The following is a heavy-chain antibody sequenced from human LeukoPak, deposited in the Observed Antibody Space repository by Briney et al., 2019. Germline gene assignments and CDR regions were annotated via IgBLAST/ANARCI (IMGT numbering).Heavy chain of an antibody. CDR3: AKSGGYGLIDY. CDR2: IYSSGST. Sequence: SETLSLTCTVSGASISSTTYYWGWIRQPPRKGLEWIASIYSSGSTYYNASLQSRVTISIETSKNQISLRLNSVTAADTAIYYCAKSGGYGLIDYWGQGTLVTVSS. D-gene: IGHD1-26*01. CDR1: GASISSTTYY. J-gene: IGHJ4*02. V-gene: IGHV4-39*01.